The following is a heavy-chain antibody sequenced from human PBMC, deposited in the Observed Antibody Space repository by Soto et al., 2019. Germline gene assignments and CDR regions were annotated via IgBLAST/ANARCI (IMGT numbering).Heavy chain of an antibody. Sequence: QVQLVQSGPEVKKPGASVKVSCKASGYTFTNYGFNWVRQAPGQGLEWMGWISAYNGHTKYSQIFQARVIMTTDTPTSPAYMELRSLTSDDTAVYYCASEGAGTNPLGYWGQGTLVTVSS. CDR3: ASEGAGTNPLGY. D-gene: IGHD2-8*01. CDR2: ISAYNGHT. CDR1: GYTFTNYG. J-gene: IGHJ4*02. V-gene: IGHV1-18*01.